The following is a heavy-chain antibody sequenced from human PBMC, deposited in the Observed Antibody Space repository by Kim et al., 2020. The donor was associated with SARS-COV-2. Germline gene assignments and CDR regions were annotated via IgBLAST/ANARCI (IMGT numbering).Heavy chain of an antibody. CDR3: ARVHYTNTGGYLSGLDV. Sequence: SETLSLTCSVSGASIINDPFYWSWIRQPAGKGLEWIGRIYTDGSTNYNPSLKSRVTISVDTSKNQFSLSLTSVTAADTAVYYCARVHYTNTGGYLSGLDVWGQGTMVTVSS. V-gene: IGHV4-61*02. D-gene: IGHD2-2*01. CDR1: GASIINDPFY. J-gene: IGHJ6*02. CDR2: IYTDGST.